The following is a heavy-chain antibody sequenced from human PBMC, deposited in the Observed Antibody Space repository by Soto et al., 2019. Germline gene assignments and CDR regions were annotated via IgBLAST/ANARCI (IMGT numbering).Heavy chain of an antibody. CDR1: GFSFSSYT. CDR3: ARAHEVAWFDS. V-gene: IGHV3-21*01. Sequence: EVQLVESGGGLVKPGESLRLSCAASGFSFSSYTMNWVRQAPGKGLQWVSSITNRGTHTYSADSVKGRFTTSRDNDKNSLYLQMNNLRAEDTDIYFCARAHEVAWFDSWGLGTLVTVTS. CDR2: ITNRGTHT. D-gene: IGHD2-15*01. J-gene: IGHJ5*01.